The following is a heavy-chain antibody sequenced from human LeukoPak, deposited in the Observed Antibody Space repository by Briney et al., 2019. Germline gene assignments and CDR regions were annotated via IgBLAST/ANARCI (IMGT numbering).Heavy chain of an antibody. CDR2: ISGSGGST. Sequence: GGSLRLSCAASGFTFSSYAMSWVRQAPGKGLEWVSAISGSGGSTYYADSVKGRFTISRDNSKNTLYLQMNSLRAEDTAVYYCAKQYSRGTLWRLRLDYWGQGTLVTVSS. J-gene: IGHJ4*02. CDR3: AKQYSRGTLWRLRLDY. D-gene: IGHD6-6*01. CDR1: GFTFSSYA. V-gene: IGHV3-23*01.